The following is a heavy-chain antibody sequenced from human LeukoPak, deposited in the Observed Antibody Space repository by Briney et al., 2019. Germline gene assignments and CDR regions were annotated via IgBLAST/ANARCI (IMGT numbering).Heavy chain of an antibody. Sequence: SGPALVNPTQTLTLTCTFSGFSLSTSGVGVGWIRQPPGKALEWLALIYWDDDKRYSPSLKSRLTITKDTSKNQVVLTMTNMDPVDTATYNCAHRRYSGYVADYFDYWGQGTLVTVSS. CDR3: AHRRYSGYVADYFDY. J-gene: IGHJ4*02. V-gene: IGHV2-5*02. CDR2: IYWDDDK. D-gene: IGHD5-12*01. CDR1: GFSLSTSGVG.